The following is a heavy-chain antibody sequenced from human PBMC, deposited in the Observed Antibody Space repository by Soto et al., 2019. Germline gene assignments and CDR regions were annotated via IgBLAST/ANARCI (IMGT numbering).Heavy chain of an antibody. V-gene: IGHV2-5*02. CDR1: GFSLSTSGVG. D-gene: IGHD6-19*01. CDR3: ARSYSSGWEGVFDY. J-gene: IGHJ4*02. CDR2: IYWDDDK. Sequence: QITLKESGPTLVKPTQTLTLTCTFSGFSLSTSGVGVGWIRQPPGKALEWLALIYWDDDKRYSPSLKSRLTNTKDTSKNQVVLTMTNMDPVDTATSYCARSYSSGWEGVFDYWGQGTLVTVSS.